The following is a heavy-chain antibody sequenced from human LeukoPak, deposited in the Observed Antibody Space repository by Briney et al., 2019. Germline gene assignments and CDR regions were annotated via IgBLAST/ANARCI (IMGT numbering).Heavy chain of an antibody. CDR1: GFTFSSYW. CDR3: ACISIFG. D-gene: IGHD3-3*01. CDR2: INSDGSIT. Sequence: PGGSLRLSXVASGFTFSSYWMHWVRQTPGKGLVWVSRINSDGSITTYADSVKGRFTISRDNAKNTLYLQMNSLRAEDTAVYYCACISIFGGGQRTLVTVSS. V-gene: IGHV3-74*01. J-gene: IGHJ4*02.